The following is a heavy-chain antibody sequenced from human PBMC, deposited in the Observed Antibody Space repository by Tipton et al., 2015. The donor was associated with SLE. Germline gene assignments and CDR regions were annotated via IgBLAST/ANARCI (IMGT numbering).Heavy chain of an antibody. J-gene: IGHJ4*02. D-gene: IGHD3-10*01. CDR3: ARDSDSASHS. CDR1: GGSISSYY. CDR2: IYYSGST. V-gene: IGHV4-59*01. Sequence: TLSLTCTVSGGSISSYYWSWIRQPPGKGLEWIGYIYYSGSTNYNPSLKSRVTISVDTSKNQFSLKLSSVTAADTAVYYCARDSDSASHSWGQGTLVTVSS.